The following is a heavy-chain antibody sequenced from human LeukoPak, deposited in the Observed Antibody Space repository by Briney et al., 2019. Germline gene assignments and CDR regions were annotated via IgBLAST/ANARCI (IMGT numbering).Heavy chain of an antibody. V-gene: IGHV4-4*07. Sequence: SETLSPTCTVSGGSISSYYWSWVRQPAGKGLEWIGRIYTSGSTNYNPSLKSRVAMSVDTSKNQFSLKLSSVTAADTAVYYCARTTGFWSGYYNYWGQGTLVTVSS. D-gene: IGHD3-3*01. CDR3: ARTTGFWSGYYNY. CDR2: IYTSGST. CDR1: GGSISSYY. J-gene: IGHJ4*02.